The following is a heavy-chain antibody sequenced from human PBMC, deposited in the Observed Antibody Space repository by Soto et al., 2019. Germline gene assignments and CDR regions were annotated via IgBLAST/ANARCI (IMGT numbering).Heavy chain of an antibody. CDR2: ISDSGSS. Sequence: QVQLQESGPGLVKPSQTLTLTCTVSGGSISSGSFYWSWIRQHPGKGLEWLGHISDSGSSYYNPSLESRVTISVYTSKNQFSLKLSAVTAADTAVYFCARTTFYDIFTAYYSLFDYWGQGTLVTVSS. CDR3: ARTTFYDIFTAYYSLFDY. CDR1: GGSISSGSFY. V-gene: IGHV4-31*03. J-gene: IGHJ4*02. D-gene: IGHD3-9*01.